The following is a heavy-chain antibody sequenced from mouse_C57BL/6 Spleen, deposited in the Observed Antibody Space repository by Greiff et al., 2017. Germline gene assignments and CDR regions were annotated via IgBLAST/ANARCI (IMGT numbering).Heavy chain of an antibody. CDR3: ARGDYYYAMDY. D-gene: IGHD2-4*01. V-gene: IGHV1-82*01. Sequence: QVQLQQSGPELVKPGASVKISCKASGYAFSSSWMNWVKQRPGKGLEWIGRIYPGDGDTNYNGKFKGNATLTADKSSSTAYMQLSSLTSEDSAVYFCARGDYYYAMDYWGQGTSVTVSS. CDR1: GYAFSSSW. J-gene: IGHJ4*01. CDR2: IYPGDGDT.